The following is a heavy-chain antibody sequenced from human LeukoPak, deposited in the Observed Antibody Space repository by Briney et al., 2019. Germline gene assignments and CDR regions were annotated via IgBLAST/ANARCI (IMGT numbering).Heavy chain of an antibody. J-gene: IGHJ4*02. V-gene: IGHV1-18*01. CDR3: ARDYDILTGPHYFDY. CDR1: GYTFTSYG. D-gene: IGHD3-9*01. Sequence: ASVKVSCKASGYTFTSYGISWVRQAPGQGLEWMGWISPYNGNTNYAQKFQGRVTITADKSTSTAYMELSSLRSEDTAVYYCARDYDILTGPHYFDYWGQGTLVTVSS. CDR2: ISPYNGNT.